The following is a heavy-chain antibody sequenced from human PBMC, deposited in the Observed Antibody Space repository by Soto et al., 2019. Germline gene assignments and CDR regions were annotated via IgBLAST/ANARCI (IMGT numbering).Heavy chain of an antibody. CDR2: ISYDGNHK. CDR1: GFAFSSYA. Sequence: HPGGSLRLSCAASGFAFSSYAMQWVRQAPDKGLEWVAIISYDGNHKFYADSVKGRFTISRDNSKNTLYLEMNSLRPEDTAVCYCARDRRIAVAGTGWFDPWGQGTVVTVSS. CDR3: ARDRRIAVAGTGWFDP. D-gene: IGHD6-19*01. V-gene: IGHV3-30-3*01. J-gene: IGHJ5*02.